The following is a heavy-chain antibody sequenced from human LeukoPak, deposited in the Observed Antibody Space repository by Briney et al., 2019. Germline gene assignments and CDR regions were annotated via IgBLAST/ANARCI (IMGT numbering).Heavy chain of an antibody. CDR2: ITHSGETT. CDR3: AKDPRQGGGMFFDY. Sequence: GGSLRLSCAASGFTFDTYAMTWVRQAPGKGLEWVSTITHSGETTHYADSVKGRFTISRDNSRKTLFLQMNSLRVEDTAVYYCAKDPRQGGGMFFDYWGQETWSPSPQ. J-gene: IGHJ4*01. D-gene: IGHD1-14*01. CDR1: GFTFDTYA. V-gene: IGHV3-23*01.